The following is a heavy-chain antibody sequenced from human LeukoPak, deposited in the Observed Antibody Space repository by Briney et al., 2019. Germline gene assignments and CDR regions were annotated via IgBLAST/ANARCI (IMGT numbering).Heavy chain of an antibody. J-gene: IGHJ4*02. V-gene: IGHV3-33*01. CDR3: ARVEEYYDSSGYYNY. D-gene: IGHD3-22*01. CDR2: IWYDGSNK. CDR1: GFTFSSYG. Sequence: PGGSLRLSCAASGFTFSSYGMHWVRQAPGKGLEWVAVIWYDGSNKYYADSVKGRFTISRDNSKNTLYLQMNSLRAEDTAVYYCARVEEYYDSSGYYNYWGQGTLVTVSS.